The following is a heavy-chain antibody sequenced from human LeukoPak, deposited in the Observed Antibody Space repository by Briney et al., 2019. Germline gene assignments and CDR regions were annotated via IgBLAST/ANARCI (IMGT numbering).Heavy chain of an antibody. CDR1: AVTFNNYW. V-gene: IGHV5-51*01. Sequence: GESLKISCKGSAVTFNNYWIGWVRQLPGKGLDWMGIIYPGDSDTRYSPSFQGQVTISADKSISTAYLQWSSLKASDTAMYYCARQEMATPVGPFDPWGQGTLVTVSS. CDR2: IYPGDSDT. D-gene: IGHD5-24*01. CDR3: ARQEMATPVGPFDP. J-gene: IGHJ5*02.